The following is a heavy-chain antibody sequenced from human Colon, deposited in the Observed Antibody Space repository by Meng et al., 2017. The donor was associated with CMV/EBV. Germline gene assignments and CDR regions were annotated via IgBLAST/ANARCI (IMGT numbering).Heavy chain of an antibody. CDR3: ARHSLTILTD. CDR1: GFSLTTTGAG. D-gene: IGHD2-8*02. J-gene: IGHJ4*02. V-gene: IGHV2-5*02. CDR2: IHWDDDK. Sequence: TLQVLGTALVKPTPALTRTCTFPGFSLTTTGAGVAWVREPQGKAPELLALIHWDDDKRDSPSLKNRLNITKDTSKNQVVLTMTDLDPADTGTFYCARHSLTILTDWGQGALVTVSS.